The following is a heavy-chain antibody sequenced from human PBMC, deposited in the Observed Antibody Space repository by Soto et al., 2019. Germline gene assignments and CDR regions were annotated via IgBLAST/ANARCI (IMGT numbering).Heavy chain of an antibody. CDR3: AKNGYDSSGYYYDY. V-gene: IGHV4-31*03. D-gene: IGHD3-22*01. CDR2: IYYSGST. Sequence: TLTLTCTVSGGSISSGGYYWSWIRQHPGKGLEWIGYIYYSGSTYYNPSLKSRVTISVDTSKNQFSLKLSSVTAADTAVYYCAKNGYDSSGYYYDYWGQGTLVTVSS. CDR1: GGSISSGGYY. J-gene: IGHJ4*02.